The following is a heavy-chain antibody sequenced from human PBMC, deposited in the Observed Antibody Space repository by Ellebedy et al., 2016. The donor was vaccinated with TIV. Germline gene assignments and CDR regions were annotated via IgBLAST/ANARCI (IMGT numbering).Heavy chain of an antibody. V-gene: IGHV3-53*01. Sequence: GGSLRLSCAASGFTVSSNYMSWVRQAPGKGLEWVSVIYSGGSTFYADSVKGRFTISRDNPKNTLYLQMNSLRSEDTAVYYCARGRGYFHQGPDFDCWGQGTLVTVSS. CDR1: GFTVSSNY. CDR3: ARGRGYFHQGPDFDC. D-gene: IGHD2-21*01. J-gene: IGHJ4*02. CDR2: IYSGGST.